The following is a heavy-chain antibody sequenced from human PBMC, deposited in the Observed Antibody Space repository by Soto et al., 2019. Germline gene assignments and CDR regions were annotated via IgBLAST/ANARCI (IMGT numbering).Heavy chain of an antibody. CDR2: INAGNGNT. V-gene: IGHV1-3*01. CDR3: ARPGIPAVNWFDP. J-gene: IGHJ5*02. CDR1: GYTFTSYG. Sequence: QVQLVQSGAEVKKPGAAVKVSCEASGYTFTSYGIHWVRQAPGQRLEWMGWINAGNGNTKYSQKFQGRVTITRNTSATTAYMELSSLRSEDTAVYYCARPGIPAVNWFDPWGQGTLVTVSS. D-gene: IGHD6-13*01.